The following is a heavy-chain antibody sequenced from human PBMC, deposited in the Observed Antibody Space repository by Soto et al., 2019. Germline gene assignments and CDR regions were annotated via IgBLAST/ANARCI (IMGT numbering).Heavy chain of an antibody. CDR3: ARDSAYHGPWGQYNDFWSGPPSFYYGMDV. CDR2: INAGNGNT. J-gene: IGHJ6*02. V-gene: IGHV1-3*01. Sequence: GASVKVSCKASGYTFTSYAMHWVRQAPGQRLEWMGWINAGNGNTKYSQKFQGRVTITRDTSASTAYMELSSLRSEDTAVYYCARDSAYHGPWGQYNDFWSGPPSFYYGMDVWGQGTTVTVSS. CDR1: GYTFTSYA. D-gene: IGHD3-3*01.